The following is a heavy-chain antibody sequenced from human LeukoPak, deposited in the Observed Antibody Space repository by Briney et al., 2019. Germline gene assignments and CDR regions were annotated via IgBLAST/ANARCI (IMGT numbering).Heavy chain of an antibody. D-gene: IGHD1-26*01. Sequence: GGSLRLSCAASGFTFSSYWMHWVRQAPGKGLVWVSRINSRGSSTNYADSVKGRFTISRDNAKNTLYLQMNSLRVEDTAVHYCAPWREIPNVAWGQGILVTVSS. J-gene: IGHJ5*02. CDR3: APWREIPNVA. CDR2: INSRGSST. V-gene: IGHV3-74*01. CDR1: GFTFSSYW.